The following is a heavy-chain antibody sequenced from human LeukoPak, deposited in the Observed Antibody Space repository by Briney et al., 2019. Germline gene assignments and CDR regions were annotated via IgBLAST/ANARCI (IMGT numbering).Heavy chain of an antibody. D-gene: IGHD2-2*01. CDR2: IIPILGIA. Sequence: SVKVSCKASGGTFSSYTISWVRQAPGQGLEWMGRIIPILGIANYAQKFQGRVTITADKSTSTAYMELSSLRSEDTAVYYCARDIVVVPAAMWQPGWGSTNWFDPWGQGTLVTVSS. CDR1: GGTFSSYT. J-gene: IGHJ5*02. CDR3: ARDIVVVPAAMWQPGWGSTNWFDP. V-gene: IGHV1-69*02.